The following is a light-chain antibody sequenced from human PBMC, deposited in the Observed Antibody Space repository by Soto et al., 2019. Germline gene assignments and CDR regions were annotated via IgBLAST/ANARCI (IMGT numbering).Light chain of an antibody. J-gene: IGLJ1*01. V-gene: IGLV2-14*01. Sequence: QSALAQPASVSGSPGQSITISCTGTGSDVGGYKYVSWYQQHPGKAPKLMIYEVSNRPSGVSNRFSGSKSGITASLTISGLQAEDEADYYCSSYTSSSLGVFGTGTKATVL. CDR1: GSDVGGYKY. CDR2: EVS. CDR3: SSYTSSSLGV.